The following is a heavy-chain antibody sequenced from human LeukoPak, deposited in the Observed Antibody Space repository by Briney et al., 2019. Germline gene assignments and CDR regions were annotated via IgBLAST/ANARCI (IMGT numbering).Heavy chain of an antibody. D-gene: IGHD3-10*01. J-gene: IGHJ4*02. CDR3: ARDRGLGNFDY. V-gene: IGHV3-33*01. CDR1: GFTFSSCG. Sequence: GRSLRLSCAASGFTFSSCGMHWVRQAPGKGLEWVAVIWYDGSNKYYADSVKGRFTISRDNSKNTLYLQMNSLRAEDTAVYYCARDRGLGNFDYWGQGTLVTVSS. CDR2: IWYDGSNK.